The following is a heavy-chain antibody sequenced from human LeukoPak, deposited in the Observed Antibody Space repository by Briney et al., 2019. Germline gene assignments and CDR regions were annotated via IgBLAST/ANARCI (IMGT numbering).Heavy chain of an antibody. D-gene: IGHD3-22*01. Sequence: GGSLRLSCAASGFTFSNAWMSWVRQAPGKGLEWVGRIKSKTDGGTPDYTTPVKGRFTISRDDSESTLYLQMNSLKTEDTAVYYCSTFRTAKNYESNGYYSSWGHRSLVTVSS. CDR3: STFRTAKNYESNGYYSS. V-gene: IGHV3-15*01. CDR2: IKSKTDGGTP. J-gene: IGHJ4*01. CDR1: GFTFSNAW.